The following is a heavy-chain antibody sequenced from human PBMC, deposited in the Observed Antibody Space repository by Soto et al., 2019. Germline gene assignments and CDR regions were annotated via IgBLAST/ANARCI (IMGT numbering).Heavy chain of an antibody. CDR1: GGSISSGGYY. CDR2: IYYSGST. V-gene: IGHV4-31*03. J-gene: IGHJ6*02. D-gene: IGHD3-10*01. Sequence: QVQLQESGPGLVKPSQTLSLTCTVSGGSISSGGYYWSWIRQHPGKGLEWIGYIYYSGSTYYTPSLKSRVTISVDTSKNQFSLKLSSVTAADTAVYYCARLARYYGPGYYYGMDVWGQGTTVTVSS. CDR3: ARLARYYGPGYYYGMDV.